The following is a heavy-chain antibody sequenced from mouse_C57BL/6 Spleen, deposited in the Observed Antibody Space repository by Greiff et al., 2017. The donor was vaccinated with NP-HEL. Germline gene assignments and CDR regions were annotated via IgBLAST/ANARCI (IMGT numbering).Heavy chain of an antibody. V-gene: IGHV1-69*01. CDR2: IDPSDSYT. Sequence: QVQLQQPGAELVMPGASVKLSCKASGYTFTSYWMHWVKQRPGQGLEWIGEIDPSDSYTNYTQKFKGQSTLTVDKSSSTAYMQLRSLTSEDSAVYYCARREGDYSNSPFAYWGQGTLVTVSA. J-gene: IGHJ3*01. CDR3: ARREGDYSNSPFAY. D-gene: IGHD2-5*01. CDR1: GYTFTSYW.